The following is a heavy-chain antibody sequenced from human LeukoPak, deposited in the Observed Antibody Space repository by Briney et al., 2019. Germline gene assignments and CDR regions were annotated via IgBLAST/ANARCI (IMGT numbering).Heavy chain of an antibody. J-gene: IGHJ4*01. V-gene: IGHV5-51*01. D-gene: IGHD6-13*01. CDR3: ARLAASGTGDY. CDR2: IYPGDSET. Sequence: GESLKISCKGSGYSFTSYWIGWVRQMPGKGLEWMGIIYPGDSETKYTPSFQGQVTISADKSFNTAYLQWRSLKASDTAMYYCARLAASGTGDYWGRGTLVTVSS. CDR1: GYSFTSYW.